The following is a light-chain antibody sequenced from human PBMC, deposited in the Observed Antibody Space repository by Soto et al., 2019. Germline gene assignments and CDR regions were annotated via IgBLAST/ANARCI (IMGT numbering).Light chain of an antibody. CDR3: QQYDRSPLT. J-gene: IGKJ1*01. CDR2: GAS. V-gene: IGKV3-20*01. Sequence: EIVLTQSPGTLSLSPGERATLSCRASQSVSSSYLAWYQQKPGQAPRLLIYGASSRATGIPDRFSGSGSGTDFTLTIRRLDPEAFAVYSCQQYDRSPLTFGQGTKVEIK. CDR1: QSVSSSY.